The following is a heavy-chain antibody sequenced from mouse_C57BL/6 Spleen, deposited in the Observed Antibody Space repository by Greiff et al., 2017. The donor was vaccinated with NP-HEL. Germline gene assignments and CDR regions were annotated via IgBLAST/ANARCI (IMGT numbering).Heavy chain of an antibody. J-gene: IGHJ3*01. CDR3: ARSRDYLAY. CDR2: IDPSDSYT. D-gene: IGHD1-1*01. CDR1: GYTFTSYW. V-gene: IGHV1-69*01. Sequence: QVQLQQSGAELVMPGASVKLSCKASGYTFTSYWMHWVKQRPGQGLEWIGEIDPSDSYTNYNQKFKGKSTLTVDKSSSTAYMQLSSLTSEDSAVYYCARSRDYLAYWGQGTLVTVSA.